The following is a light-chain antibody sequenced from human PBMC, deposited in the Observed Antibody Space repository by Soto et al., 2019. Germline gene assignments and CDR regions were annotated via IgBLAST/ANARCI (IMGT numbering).Light chain of an antibody. CDR2: SAS. Sequence: DIQMTQSPSSLSPSVGERVTITCRASRSISRYLNWYQQKPGKAPKLLIYSASSLQSGVPSRFSGTGSGTDFTLSISSVQPEDSATYYCQQSFSVPPYTFGQGTKLEIE. J-gene: IGKJ2*01. CDR3: QQSFSVPPYT. V-gene: IGKV1-39*01. CDR1: RSISRY.